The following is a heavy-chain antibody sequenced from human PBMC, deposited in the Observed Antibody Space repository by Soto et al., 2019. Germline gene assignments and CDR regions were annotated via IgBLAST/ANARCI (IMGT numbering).Heavy chain of an antibody. CDR3: ASSSSWYYFDY. CDR2: VYYSGST. CDR1: GGSISSYY. Sequence: QVQLQESGPGLVKPSETLSLTCTVSGGSISSYYWSWIRQPPGKGLEWIASVYYSGSTNYNPSLKSRVTISMGTSKNQFSLKMSSVTAADTAVYYCASSSSWYYFDYWGQGTLVIVSS. D-gene: IGHD6-13*01. V-gene: IGHV4-59*01. J-gene: IGHJ4*02.